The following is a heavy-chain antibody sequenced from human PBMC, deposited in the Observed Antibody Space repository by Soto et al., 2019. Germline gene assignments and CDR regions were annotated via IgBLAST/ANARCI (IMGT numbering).Heavy chain of an antibody. V-gene: IGHV1-69*13. CDR2: IIPIFGTA. D-gene: IGHD6-6*01. CDR3: ARDQGGAARPGSDAFDI. Sequence: SVKVSCKASGGTFSSYAISWVRQAPGQGLEWMGGIIPIFGTANYAQKFQGRVTITADDSTSTAYMELSSLRSEDTAVYYCARDQGGAARPGSDAFDIWGQGTLVTVSS. J-gene: IGHJ3*02. CDR1: GGTFSSYA.